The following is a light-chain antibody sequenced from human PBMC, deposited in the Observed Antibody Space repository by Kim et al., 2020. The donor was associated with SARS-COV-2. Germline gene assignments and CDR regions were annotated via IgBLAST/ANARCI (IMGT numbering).Light chain of an antibody. CDR3: HSYDSSLSAVV. Sequence: GVIITCTGGSYNSGAGYDVNGYQQLPGTAPKLLIYGNNNRPSGVPDRFSGSKSGTSASLAITGLQAEDEADYYCHSYDSSLSAVVFGGGTQLTVL. J-gene: IGLJ2*01. V-gene: IGLV1-40*01. CDR1: SYNSGAGYD. CDR2: GNN.